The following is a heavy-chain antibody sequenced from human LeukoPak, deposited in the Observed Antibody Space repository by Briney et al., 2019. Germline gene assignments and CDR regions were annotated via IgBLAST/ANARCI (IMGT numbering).Heavy chain of an antibody. CDR3: ARVMGILTDYYYYGMDV. D-gene: IGHD3-9*01. CDR1: GFTFDDYG. J-gene: IGHJ6*02. V-gene: IGHV3-20*01. CDR2: INWNGGST. Sequence: GGSLRPSCAASGFTFDDYGMSWVRQAPGKGLEWVSGINWNGGSTGYADSVKGRFTISRDNAKNSLYLQMNSLRAEDTALYHCARVMGILTDYYYYGMDVWGQGTTVTVSS.